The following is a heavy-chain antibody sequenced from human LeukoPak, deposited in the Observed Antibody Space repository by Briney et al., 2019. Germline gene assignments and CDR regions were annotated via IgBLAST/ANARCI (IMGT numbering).Heavy chain of an antibody. Sequence: PGGSLRLSCAASGFTFSSYAMSWVRQAPGKGLEWVSAISGSGGSTYYADSVKGRFTISRDNSKNTLYLQMNSLRAEDTAVYYCAKDEGLLWFGELDNWFDPWGQGTLVTVSS. D-gene: IGHD3-10*01. J-gene: IGHJ5*02. CDR1: GFTFSSYA. CDR2: ISGSGGST. V-gene: IGHV3-23*01. CDR3: AKDEGLLWFGELDNWFDP.